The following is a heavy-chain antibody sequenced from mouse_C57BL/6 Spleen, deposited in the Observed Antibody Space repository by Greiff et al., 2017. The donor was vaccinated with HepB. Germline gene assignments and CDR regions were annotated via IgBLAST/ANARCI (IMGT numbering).Heavy chain of an antibody. CDR1: GYTFTSYW. J-gene: IGHJ1*03. D-gene: IGHD4-1*01. Sequence: QVQLQQPGAELVKPGASVKMSCKASGYTFTSYWITWVKQRPGQGLEWIGDIYPGSGSTNYNEKFKGKATLTADKSSSTAYMELRSLTSEDSAVYFCELGRGYFDVWGTGTTVTVSS. CDR3: ELGRGYFDV. CDR2: IYPGSGST. V-gene: IGHV1-55*01.